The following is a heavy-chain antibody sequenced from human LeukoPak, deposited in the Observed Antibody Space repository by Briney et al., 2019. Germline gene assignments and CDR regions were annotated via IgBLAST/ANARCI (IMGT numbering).Heavy chain of an antibody. CDR1: GGSFSGYY. CDR3: ARGRQDVTMIVVIMTAVSYYLDV. D-gene: IGHD3-22*01. J-gene: IGHJ6*03. CDR2: MNPSGST. Sequence: SETLSLTCAVYGGSFSGYYWTWIRHTPEKVLEWIGEMNPSGSTNYNPSLKSRVTISVDTSKNQLSLTLSSVPAADTAVYYCARGRQDVTMIVVIMTAVSYYLDVWGKGTTVTVS. V-gene: IGHV4-34*01.